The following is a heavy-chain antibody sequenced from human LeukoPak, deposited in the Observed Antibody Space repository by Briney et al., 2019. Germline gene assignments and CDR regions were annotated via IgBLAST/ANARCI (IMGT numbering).Heavy chain of an antibody. Sequence: QPGRSLRLSCAASGFTFSSYAMHWVRQAPGKGLEWVAVISYDGSNKYYADSVKGRFTISRDNSKNTLYLQMNSLRAEDTAVYYCAREGPAAAGTGRWFDPWGQGTLVTVSS. CDR2: ISYDGSNK. J-gene: IGHJ5*02. D-gene: IGHD6-13*01. V-gene: IGHV3-30-3*01. CDR1: GFTFSSYA. CDR3: AREGPAAAGTGRWFDP.